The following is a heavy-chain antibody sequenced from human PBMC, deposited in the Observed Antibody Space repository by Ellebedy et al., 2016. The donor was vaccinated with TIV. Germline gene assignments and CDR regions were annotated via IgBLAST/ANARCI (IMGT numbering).Heavy chain of an antibody. CDR2: SSYDGKNQ. CDR1: GFTFRNYP. Sequence: GESLKISCAASGFTFRNYPMHWVRQAPGKGLEWVAASSYDGKNQYYADSVKGRFTVSRDNSENTLSLQVSSLRPEDTAVYFCARDFDNSARYFDYWGQGILVTVSS. D-gene: IGHD3-9*01. CDR3: ARDFDNSARYFDY. V-gene: IGHV3-30*04. J-gene: IGHJ4*02.